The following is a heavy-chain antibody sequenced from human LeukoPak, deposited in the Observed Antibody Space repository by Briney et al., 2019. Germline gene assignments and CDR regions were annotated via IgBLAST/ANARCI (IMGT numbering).Heavy chain of an antibody. CDR1: GYRFTSYW. J-gene: IGHJ4*02. V-gene: IGHV5-51*01. D-gene: IGHD2-15*01. CDR3: ARRCGGSCYDY. CDR2: IYPDDSDT. Sequence: GESLKISCKGSGYRFTSYWIGWVRQMPGKGLEWMGIIYPDDSDTRYSPSFQGQVTISADKSIGTAYLQWSSLQASDTAMYYCARRCGGSCYDYWGQGTLVIVSS.